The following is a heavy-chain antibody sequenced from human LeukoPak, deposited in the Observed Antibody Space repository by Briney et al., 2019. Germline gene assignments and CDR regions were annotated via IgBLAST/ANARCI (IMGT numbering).Heavy chain of an antibody. J-gene: IGHJ4*02. V-gene: IGHV4-34*01. Sequence: PSETLSRNCAVYGGSFSGYYWSWLRQPPGKGLEWIGEINHSGSTNYNPSLKSRVTISVDTSKNQFSLKLSSVTAADTAVYYCARGYYYDSSGYYDYWGQGTLVTVSS. D-gene: IGHD3-22*01. CDR2: INHSGST. CDR3: ARGYYYDSSGYYDY. CDR1: GGSFSGYY.